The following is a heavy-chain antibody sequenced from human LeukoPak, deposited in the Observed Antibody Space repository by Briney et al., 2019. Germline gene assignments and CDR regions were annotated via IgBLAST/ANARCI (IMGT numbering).Heavy chain of an antibody. CDR2: IYYSGST. CDR3: AKRDDSGGNFVDL. J-gene: IGHJ4*02. CDR1: GGSIRSGSHY. Sequence: SETLSLTCTASGGSIRSGSHYWVWIRQPPGKGLEWIGSIYYSGSTYYNSSLENRVTISIDTSKNHFSLRLRSLSAADTSVYYCAKRDDSGGNFVDLWGQGTLVTVSS. V-gene: IGHV4-39*02. D-gene: IGHD3-22*01.